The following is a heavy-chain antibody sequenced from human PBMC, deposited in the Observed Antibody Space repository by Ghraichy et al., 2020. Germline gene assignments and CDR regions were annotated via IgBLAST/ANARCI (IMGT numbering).Heavy chain of an antibody. CDR2: IDFSGYT. Sequence: SETLSLTCTVTDGGSISPYSWSWIRQSAGKGLEWIGSIDFSGYTKDNPALQNRVTMSVDMSADQFSLTLTSVTAADTAVYYCARDAYGGAFDHWGQGTLVTVSS. CDR3: ARDAYGGAFDH. D-gene: IGHD3-16*01. CDR1: DGGSISPYS. V-gene: IGHV4-4*07. J-gene: IGHJ4*02.